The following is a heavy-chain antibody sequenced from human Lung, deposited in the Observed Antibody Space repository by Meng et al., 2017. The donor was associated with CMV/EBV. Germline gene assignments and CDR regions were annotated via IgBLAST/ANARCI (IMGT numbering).Heavy chain of an antibody. Sequence: QVTRQESGPGLVKPPGTLSLTCGVSGVSISSNIRWTWVRQPPGKGLEWIGDIDDSGSTNYNPSLNSRISISLDKSKNHFSLKVNSVTAADTAVYYCARGKQDAWELLAYWGQGALVTVSS. V-gene: IGHV4-4*03. CDR3: ARGKQDAWELLAY. J-gene: IGHJ4*02. CDR1: GVSISSNIR. CDR2: IDDSGST. D-gene: IGHD1-26*01.